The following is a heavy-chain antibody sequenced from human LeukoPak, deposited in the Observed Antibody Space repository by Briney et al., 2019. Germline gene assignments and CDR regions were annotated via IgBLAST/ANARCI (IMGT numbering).Heavy chain of an antibody. CDR2: IYYSGST. J-gene: IGHJ3*02. V-gene: IGHV4-59*01. Sequence: SETLSLTCTVSGGSISSYYWSWIRQPPGKGLEWIGYIYYSGSTNYNPSLKSRVTISVDTSKNQFSLKLSSVTAADTAVYYCAGLVGATTAFDIWGQGTMVTVSS. CDR1: GGSISSYY. D-gene: IGHD1-26*01. CDR3: AGLVGATTAFDI.